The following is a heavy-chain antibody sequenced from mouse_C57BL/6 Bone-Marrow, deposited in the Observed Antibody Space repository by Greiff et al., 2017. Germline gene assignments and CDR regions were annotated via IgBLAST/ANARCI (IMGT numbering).Heavy chain of an antibody. CDR3: ARVPVTTVVHFDY. D-gene: IGHD1-1*01. Sequence: VQLQQPGAELVKPGASVKLSCKASGYTFTSYWMQWVKQRPGQGLEWIGEIDPSDSYTNYNQKFKGKATLTVDTSSSTAYMQLRSLTSEDSAVYYGARVPVTTVVHFDYWGQGTTLTVSS. CDR1: GYTFTSYW. V-gene: IGHV1-50*01. CDR2: IDPSDSYT. J-gene: IGHJ2*01.